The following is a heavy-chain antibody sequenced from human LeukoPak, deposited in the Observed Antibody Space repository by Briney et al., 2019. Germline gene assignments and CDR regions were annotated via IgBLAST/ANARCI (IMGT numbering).Heavy chain of an antibody. CDR1: GGSISSYY. Sequence: PSETLSLTCTVSGGSISSYYWSWIRQPAGKGLEWIGRIHTSGSTNYNASLKSRVTMSVDTSKNQFSLKLSSVTAADTAVYYCAREWNYYAFEIWGQGTMVSVSS. V-gene: IGHV4-4*07. D-gene: IGHD1-7*01. CDR2: IHTSGST. CDR3: AREWNYYAFEI. J-gene: IGHJ3*02.